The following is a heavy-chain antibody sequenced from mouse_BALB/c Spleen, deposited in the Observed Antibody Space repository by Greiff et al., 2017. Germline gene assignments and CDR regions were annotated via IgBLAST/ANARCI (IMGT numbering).Heavy chain of an antibody. J-gene: IGHJ1*01. CDR3: ARITTVRAPWYFDV. D-gene: IGHD1-1*01. CDR2: IDPANGNT. Sequence: VQLQQSGAELVKPGASVKLSCTASGFNIKDTYMHWVKQRPEQGLEWIGRIDPANGNTKYDPKFQGKVTITADTSSNTAYLQLSSLTSEDTAVYYCARITTVRAPWYFDVWGAGTTVTVSS. V-gene: IGHV14-3*02. CDR1: GFNIKDTY.